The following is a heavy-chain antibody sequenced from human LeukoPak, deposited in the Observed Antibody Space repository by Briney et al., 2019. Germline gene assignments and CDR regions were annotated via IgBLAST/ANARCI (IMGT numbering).Heavy chain of an antibody. CDR2: FDPEDGET. J-gene: IGHJ4*02. CDR3: ATALEGPTGDFHY. Sequence: ASVKVSCKVSGYTLTELCMHWVRQAPGKGLEWMGGFDPEDGETIYAQEFQGRVTMTEDTSTDTAYMELSSLRSEDTAVYYCATALEGPTGDFHYWGQGTLVTVSS. V-gene: IGHV1-24*01. CDR1: GYTLTELC. D-gene: IGHD3-3*01.